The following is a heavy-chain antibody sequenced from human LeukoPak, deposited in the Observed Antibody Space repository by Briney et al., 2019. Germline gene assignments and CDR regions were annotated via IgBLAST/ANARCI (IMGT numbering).Heavy chain of an antibody. Sequence: GGSLRLSCAASGFTFSIYWMSWVRQAPGKGLEWGANIKQDGSEKYYVDSVKGRFTISRDNADDSLYLQMNSLRAEDTAVCYCARGGDYLDFWGQGTLVTVSS. CDR1: GFTFSIYW. J-gene: IGHJ4*02. CDR3: ARGGDYLDF. CDR2: IKQDGSEK. V-gene: IGHV3-7*05.